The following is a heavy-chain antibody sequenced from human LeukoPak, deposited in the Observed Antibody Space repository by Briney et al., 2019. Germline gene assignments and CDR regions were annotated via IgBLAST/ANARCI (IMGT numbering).Heavy chain of an antibody. D-gene: IGHD2-21*01. CDR1: GFTFSGSA. J-gene: IGHJ4*02. Sequence: PGGSLRLSCAASGFTFSGSAMHWVRQASGKGLEWVGRIRSKANSYATAYAASVKGRFTISRDDSKNTAYLQMNSLKTEDTAVYYCTSPIAYCGGDCYSDYWGQGTLVTVSS. CDR3: TSPIAYCGGDCYSDY. CDR2: IRSKANSYAT. V-gene: IGHV3-73*01.